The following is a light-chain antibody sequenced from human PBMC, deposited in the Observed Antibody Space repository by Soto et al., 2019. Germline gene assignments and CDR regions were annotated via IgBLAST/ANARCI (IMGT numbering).Light chain of an antibody. CDR3: NSFAGSSYV. J-gene: IGLJ1*01. CDR1: GSDVGAYNY. V-gene: IGLV2-14*01. Sequence: QSALTQPASVSGSPGQSITISCTGTGSDVGAYNYVSWYQQYPGKPPKLMIYGVSNRPSGVSNRFSGSKSGNTASLTISGLQADDEADYYCNSFAGSSYVFGTGTKLTVL. CDR2: GVS.